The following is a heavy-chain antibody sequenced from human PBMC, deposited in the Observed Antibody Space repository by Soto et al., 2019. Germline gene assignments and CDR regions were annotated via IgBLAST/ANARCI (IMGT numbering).Heavy chain of an antibody. V-gene: IGHV3-66*01. CDR2: IYSGGAT. Sequence: EVQLVESGGGLVQPGGSLRLSCAASGFTVSSNHMSWARQAPGKGLEWVSLIYSGGATYYADYVKGRFTISRDNSKNTVYLQINSLRAEDTAVYYCARVYSWSDNYYYYYMDVWGTGTTVTVSS. J-gene: IGHJ6*03. CDR3: ARVYSWSDNYYYYYMDV. CDR1: GFTVSSNH. D-gene: IGHD3-3*01.